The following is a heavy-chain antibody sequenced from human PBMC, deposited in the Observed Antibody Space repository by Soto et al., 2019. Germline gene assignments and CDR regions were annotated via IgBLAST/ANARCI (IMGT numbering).Heavy chain of an antibody. V-gene: IGHV6-1*01. CDR2: TYYRSKWYN. CDR3: ARDNIVVVPAATSKTYYYYMDV. J-gene: IGHJ6*03. Sequence: SQTLSLTCAISGDSVSSNSAAWNWIRQSPSRGLEWLGRTYYRSKWYNDYAVSVKSRITINPDTSKNQFSLQLNSVTPEDTAVYYCARDNIVVVPAATSKTYYYYMDVWGKGTTVTVSS. CDR1: GDSVSSNSAA. D-gene: IGHD2-2*01.